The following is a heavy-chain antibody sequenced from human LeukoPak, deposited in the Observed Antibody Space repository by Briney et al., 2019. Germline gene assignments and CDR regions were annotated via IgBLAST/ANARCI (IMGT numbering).Heavy chain of an antibody. CDR1: GYTFTAYQ. J-gene: IGHJ1*01. V-gene: IGHV1-2*02. Sequence: PSVKVSCKASGYTFTAYQMHWVRQAPGQGLEWMGWINPNSDDTAFAQKFQGRVTMTRDTSTSTVYMELSSLRSEDTAVYYCARSPSSSDKRPHQYFQHWGQGTLVTVSS. CDR2: INPNSDDT. CDR3: ARSPSSSDKRPHQYFQH. D-gene: IGHD2-2*01.